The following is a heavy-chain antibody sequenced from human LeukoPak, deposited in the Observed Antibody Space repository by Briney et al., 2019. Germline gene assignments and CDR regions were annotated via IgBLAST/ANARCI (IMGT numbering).Heavy chain of an antibody. V-gene: IGHV3-23*01. CDR1: GFTFSSYA. Sequence: RGSLRLSCAASGFTFSSYAMSWVRQAPGKGLEWVSAISGSGGSTYYADSVKGRFTISRDNSKNTLYLQMNSLRAEDTAVYYCAKDQKAGGYYYYGMDVWGQGTTVTVSS. CDR2: ISGSGGST. CDR3: AKDQKAGGYYYYGMDV. J-gene: IGHJ6*02. D-gene: IGHD3-16*01.